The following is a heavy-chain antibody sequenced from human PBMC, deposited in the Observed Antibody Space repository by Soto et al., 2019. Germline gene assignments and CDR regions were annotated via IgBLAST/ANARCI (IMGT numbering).Heavy chain of an antibody. J-gene: IGHJ6*02. CDR3: TRGAPNYYDSSGYLGYYYYGMDV. CDR1: VFTFVDYA. V-gene: IGHV3-49*03. D-gene: IGHD3-22*01. Sequence: GWSLRLSCTSSVFTFVDYAMSWFRQAPGKGLEWVGFIRSKAYGGTTEYAASVKGRFTISRDDSKSIAYLQMNSLKTEDTAVYYCTRGAPNYYDSSGYLGYYYYGMDVWGQGTTVTVSS. CDR2: IRSKAYGGTT.